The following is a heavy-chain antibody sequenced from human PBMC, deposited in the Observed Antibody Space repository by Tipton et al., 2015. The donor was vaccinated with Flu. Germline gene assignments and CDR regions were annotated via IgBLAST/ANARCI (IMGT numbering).Heavy chain of an antibody. CDR2: ISAYNGNT. CDR1: GYTFTSYG. Sequence: QLVQSGAEVKKPGASVKVSCKASGYTFTSYGISWVRQAPGQGLEWMGWISAYNGNTNYAQKLQGRVTMTTDTSTSTAYMELRSLRSDDTAVYHCARDYSIVGAPPNFDYWGQGTLVTVSS. CDR3: ARDYSIVGAPPNFDY. V-gene: IGHV1-18*01. J-gene: IGHJ4*02. D-gene: IGHD1-26*01.